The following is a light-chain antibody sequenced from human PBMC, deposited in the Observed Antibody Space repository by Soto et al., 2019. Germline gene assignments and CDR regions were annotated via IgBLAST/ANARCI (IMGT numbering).Light chain of an antibody. J-gene: IGLJ2*01. CDR1: SSNIGAGYD. Sequence: QSVLTQPPSVSGAPGQRVTISCTGSSSNIGAGYDVHWYQQLPGTAPKLLIYGNSNRPSGVPDRFSGSKSGTSASLAITGLQAEDVADYYCQSYDSSLSAYVVFGGGTKLTVL. V-gene: IGLV1-40*01. CDR3: QSYDSSLSAYVV. CDR2: GNS.